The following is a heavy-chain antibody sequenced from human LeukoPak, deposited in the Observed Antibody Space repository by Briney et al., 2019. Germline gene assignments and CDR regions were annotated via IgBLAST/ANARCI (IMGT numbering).Heavy chain of an antibody. D-gene: IGHD3-22*01. CDR1: GFTFSSYG. Sequence: GGSLRLSCAASGFTFSSYGMHWVRQAPGKGLEWVAVIWYDGSNKYYADSVKGRFTISRDNSKNTLYLHMNSLRAEDTAVYYCARGRQIYYDSSGYYDNWFDPWGQGTLVTVSS. J-gene: IGHJ5*02. CDR3: ARGRQIYYDSSGYYDNWFDP. V-gene: IGHV3-33*01. CDR2: IWYDGSNK.